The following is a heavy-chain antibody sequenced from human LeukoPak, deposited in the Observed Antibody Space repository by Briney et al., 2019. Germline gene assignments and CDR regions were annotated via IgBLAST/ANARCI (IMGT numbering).Heavy chain of an antibody. J-gene: IGHJ4*02. CDR3: ATHDYDILTGYLFDY. V-gene: IGHV1-69*04. Sequence: SVKVSCKASGGTFSSYAISLVRQAPGQGLEWMGRIIPILGIANYAQKFQGRVTITADKSTSTAYMELSSLRSEDTAVYYCATHDYDILTGYLFDYWGQGTLVTVSS. CDR1: GGTFSSYA. CDR2: IIPILGIA. D-gene: IGHD3-9*01.